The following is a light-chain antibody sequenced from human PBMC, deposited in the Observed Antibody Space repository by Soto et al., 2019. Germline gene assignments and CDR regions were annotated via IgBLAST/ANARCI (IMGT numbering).Light chain of an antibody. J-gene: IGLJ3*02. CDR2: LEQSGSY. CDR1: SGHSSYI. Sequence: QLVLTQSSSASASLGSSVKLTCTLSSGHSSYIIAWHQQQPGKAPRFLMKLEQSGSYNKGSGLPDRFSGSSSGADRYLTISNLQFEDEADYYCETWDTNTWVFGGGTKVSVL. V-gene: IGLV4-60*02. CDR3: ETWDTNTWV.